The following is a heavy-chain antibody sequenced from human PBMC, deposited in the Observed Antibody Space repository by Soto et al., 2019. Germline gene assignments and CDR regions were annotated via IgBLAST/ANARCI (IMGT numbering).Heavy chain of an antibody. J-gene: IGHJ6*02. CDR1: GFTFSSYG. D-gene: IGHD6-13*01. Sequence: SLRLSCAASGFTFSSYGMHWVRQAPGKGLEWVAVISYDGSNKYYADSVKGRFTISRDNSKNTLYLQMNSLRAEDTAVYYCAKDPDSSSWFRYYYYGMDVWGQGTTVTVSS. CDR2: ISYDGSNK. V-gene: IGHV3-30*18. CDR3: AKDPDSSSWFRYYYYGMDV.